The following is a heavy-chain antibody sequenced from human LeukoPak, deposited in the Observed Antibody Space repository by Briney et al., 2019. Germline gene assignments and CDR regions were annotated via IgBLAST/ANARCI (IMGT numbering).Heavy chain of an antibody. J-gene: IGHJ4*02. V-gene: IGHV3-7*03. CDR2: IKQDGSEK. Sequence: PGGSLRLSCAASGFSFSSHGMSWVRQAPGKGLEWVANIKQDGSEKYYVDSVKGRFTISRDNAKNSLYLQMNSLRAEDTALYYCAKDISKLEKEKGTFDYWGQGTLVTVSS. D-gene: IGHD1-1*01. CDR1: GFSFSSHG. CDR3: AKDISKLEKEKGTFDY.